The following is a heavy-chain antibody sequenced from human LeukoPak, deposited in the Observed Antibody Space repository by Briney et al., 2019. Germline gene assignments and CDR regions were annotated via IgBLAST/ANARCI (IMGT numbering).Heavy chain of an antibody. CDR1: GGTFSSYA. CDR3: AREVFAGYRAFDY. Sequence: SVKVSCKASGGTFSSYAISWVRQAPGQGLEWMRGIIPIFGTANYAQKFQGRVTITADESTSTAYMELSSLRSEDTAVYYCAREVFAGYRAFDYWGQGTLVTVSS. D-gene: IGHD2-2*01. J-gene: IGHJ4*02. CDR2: IIPIFGTA. V-gene: IGHV1-69*13.